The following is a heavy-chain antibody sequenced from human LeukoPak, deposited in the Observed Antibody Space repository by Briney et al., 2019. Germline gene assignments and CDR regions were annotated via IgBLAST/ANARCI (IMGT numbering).Heavy chain of an antibody. D-gene: IGHD2-2*01. Sequence: PGGSLTLSCAASGCTFSSYNMSWVRQAPGKGLEWVAAISNSSSYIYYADSVKGRFTISRDNAKNSLYLHMNSLRAEDTAVYYCARDECSSTSCFEYYYYGMDVWGQGTTVTVSS. CDR3: ARDECSSTSCFEYYYYGMDV. V-gene: IGHV3-21*01. CDR2: ISNSSSYI. J-gene: IGHJ6*02. CDR1: GCTFSSYN.